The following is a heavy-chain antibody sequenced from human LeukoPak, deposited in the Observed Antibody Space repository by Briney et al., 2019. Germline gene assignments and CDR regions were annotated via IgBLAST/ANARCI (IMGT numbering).Heavy chain of an antibody. CDR1: GFTFSSYG. Sequence: PGRSLRLSCADSGFTFSSYGIHWVRQAPGKGLEWVANIKHDGSEKYYVDSVKGRFTISREDGKNSLSLQMNNVRAEDTAVYYCAYPNNLYHWGQGTLVVVSS. D-gene: IGHD1-20*01. J-gene: IGHJ5*02. V-gene: IGHV3-7*01. CDR3: AYPNNLYH. CDR2: IKHDGSEK.